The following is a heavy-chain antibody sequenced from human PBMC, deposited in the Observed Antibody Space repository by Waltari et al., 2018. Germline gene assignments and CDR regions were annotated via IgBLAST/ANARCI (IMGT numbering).Heavy chain of an antibody. CDR2: ISGSGVRT. J-gene: IGHJ4*02. CDR1: GFSFSSYA. Sequence: EVHLLESGGDLVQPGGSLRLSWPASGFSFSSYAMTWVRQAPGKGLEWVSVISGSGVRTDYADSVKGRFSVTRDNFKSTLYLQMNSLRAEDTAVYYCARHTLDDYGGWDDYWGQGTLVTVSS. D-gene: IGHD3-10*01. V-gene: IGHV3-23*01. CDR3: ARHTLDDYGGWDDY.